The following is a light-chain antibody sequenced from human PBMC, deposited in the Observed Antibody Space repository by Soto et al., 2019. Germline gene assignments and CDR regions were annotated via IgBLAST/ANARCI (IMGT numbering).Light chain of an antibody. CDR1: SSDVGAYNF. CDR3: SSYTSRSTYV. V-gene: IGLV2-14*01. Sequence: SALTQPASVSGSPGQSITISCTGTSSDVGAYNFVSWSQQHPGKAPKLMIYEVSHRVSGVSDRFSASKSGNTASLTISGLQPGDEADYYCSSYTSRSTYVFGTGTKLTVL. CDR2: EVS. J-gene: IGLJ1*01.